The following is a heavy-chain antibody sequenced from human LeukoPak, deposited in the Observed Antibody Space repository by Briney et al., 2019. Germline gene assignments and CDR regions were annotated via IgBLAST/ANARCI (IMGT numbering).Heavy chain of an antibody. CDR2: IWYDGSNK. Sequence: GGSLRLSCAASGFTFSSYGMHWVRQAPGKGLEWVAVIWYDGSNKYYADSVKGRFTISRDNSKNTLYLQMNSLRAEDTAVYYCARGTDIVVVVAASERDHDAFDIWGQGTMVTVSS. CDR1: GFTFSSYG. J-gene: IGHJ3*02. D-gene: IGHD2-15*01. CDR3: ARGTDIVVVVAASERDHDAFDI. V-gene: IGHV3-33*01.